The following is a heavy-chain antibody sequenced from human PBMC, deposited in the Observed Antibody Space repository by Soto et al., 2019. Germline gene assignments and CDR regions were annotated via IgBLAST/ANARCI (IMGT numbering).Heavy chain of an antibody. CDR3: VRIVVVWFGESYHPAFDY. D-gene: IGHD2-2*01. J-gene: IGHJ4*02. CDR2: IFYSGNT. Sequence: SETLSLTCTVSGGSMISGDYYWSWIRQSPGKGLEWIGYIFYSGNTYYNPSLEGRVTISVDTTKNQFSLKLSSVTAADTAVYFCVRIVVVWFGESYHPAFDYWGQG. CDR1: GGSMISGDYY. V-gene: IGHV4-30-4*01.